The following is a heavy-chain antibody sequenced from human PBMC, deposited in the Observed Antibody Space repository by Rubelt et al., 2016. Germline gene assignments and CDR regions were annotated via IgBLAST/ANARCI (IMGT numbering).Heavy chain of an antibody. CDR2: ISYDGSNE. CDR1: GFTFSDYL. CDR3: AGGYRYGEYDYHGLDV. D-gene: IGHD5-18*01. V-gene: IGHV3-30*03. Sequence: GGGVVQPGRSLRLSCAASGFTFSDYLMHWVRQAPGKGLEWVTVISYDGSNEYYADSVKGRFTISRDNSKNTLNIQMNSLRGEDTAVYYCAGGYRYGEYDYHGLDVWGQGTTGTVS. J-gene: IGHJ6*02.